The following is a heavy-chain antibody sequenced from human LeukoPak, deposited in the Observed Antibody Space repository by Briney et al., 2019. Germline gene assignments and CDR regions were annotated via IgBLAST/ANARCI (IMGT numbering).Heavy chain of an antibody. CDR2: IIPIFGTA. J-gene: IGHJ3*02. Sequence: SVKVSCKASRGTFSSYTISWVRQAPGQGLEWMGGIIPIFGTANYAQKFQGRVTITADESTSTAYMELSSLRSEDTAVYYCARGGLIFARSGDAFDIWGQGTMVTVSS. D-gene: IGHD3/OR15-3a*01. CDR3: ARGGLIFARSGDAFDI. V-gene: IGHV1-69*13. CDR1: RGTFSSYT.